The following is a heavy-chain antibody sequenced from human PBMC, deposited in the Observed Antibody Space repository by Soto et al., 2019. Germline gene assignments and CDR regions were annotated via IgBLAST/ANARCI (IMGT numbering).Heavy chain of an antibody. D-gene: IGHD2-15*01. CDR2: INHSGST. CDR3: ARSAVLGYCSGGSCYYDY. Sequence: QVQLQQWGAGLLKPSETLSLTCAVYGGSFSGYYWSWIRQPPGKGLEWIGEINHSGSTNYNPSLKRRVTISVDTSKNQFSLKLSSVTAADTAVYYFARSAVLGYCSGGSCYYDYWGQGTLVTVSS. J-gene: IGHJ4*02. CDR1: GGSFSGYY. V-gene: IGHV4-34*01.